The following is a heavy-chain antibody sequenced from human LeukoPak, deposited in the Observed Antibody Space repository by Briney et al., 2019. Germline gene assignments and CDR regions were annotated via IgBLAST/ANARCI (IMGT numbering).Heavy chain of an antibody. D-gene: IGHD2-21*02. CDR1: GFTLSSNY. Sequence: GGSLRLSCAASGFTLSSNYMSWVRQAPGKGLEWVSVIYSGGSTYYADSVKGRFTISRDNSKNTLYLQMNSLRAEDTAVYYCARAVVVTAPTYYFDYWGQGTLVTVSS. V-gene: IGHV3-53*01. J-gene: IGHJ4*02. CDR3: ARAVVVTAPTYYFDY. CDR2: IYSGGST.